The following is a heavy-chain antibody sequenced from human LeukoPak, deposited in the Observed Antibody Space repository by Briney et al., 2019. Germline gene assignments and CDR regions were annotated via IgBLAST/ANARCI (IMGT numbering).Heavy chain of an antibody. V-gene: IGHV3-30*02. CDR2: IRNDDGSNK. CDR3: AKDEAQYFQH. Sequence: GGSLRLSCAASGFTFSNYGMHWVRQAPGRGLEWVAFIRNDDGSNKYYADSVKGRFTISRDNSKNTVHLQMNSLRVEDTAVYYCAKDEAQYFQHWGQGTLVTVSA. J-gene: IGHJ1*01. CDR1: GFTFSNYG.